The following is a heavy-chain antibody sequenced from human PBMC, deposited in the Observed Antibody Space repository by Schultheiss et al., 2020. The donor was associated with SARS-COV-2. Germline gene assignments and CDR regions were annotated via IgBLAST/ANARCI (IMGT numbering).Heavy chain of an antibody. CDR3: ARVPRHYGYYYYYMDV. J-gene: IGHJ6*03. V-gene: IGHV6-1*01. Sequence: SETLSLTCAISGDSVSSNSAAWNWIRQSPSRGLEWLGRTYYRSKWYNDYAVSVKSRITINPDTSKNQFSLQLNSVTPEDTAVYYCARVPRHYGYYYYYMDVWGKGTTVTVSS. D-gene: IGHD4-17*01. CDR2: TYYRSKWYN. CDR1: GDSVSSNSAA.